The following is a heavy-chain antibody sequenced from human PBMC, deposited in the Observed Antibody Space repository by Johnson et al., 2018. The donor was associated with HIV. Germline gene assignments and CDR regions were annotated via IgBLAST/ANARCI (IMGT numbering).Heavy chain of an antibody. V-gene: IGHV3-33*01. Sequence: QVQLVESGGGLVQPGGSLRLSCAASGFTFSSYGMHWVRQAPGKGLEWVAVIWYDGSNKYYADSVKGRFTISRDNSKNTLYLQMNSLRAEDTAVYYCARFPPGERDDAFDIWGQGTMVTVSS. D-gene: IGHD1-1*01. J-gene: IGHJ3*02. CDR2: IWYDGSNK. CDR3: ARFPPGERDDAFDI. CDR1: GFTFSSYG.